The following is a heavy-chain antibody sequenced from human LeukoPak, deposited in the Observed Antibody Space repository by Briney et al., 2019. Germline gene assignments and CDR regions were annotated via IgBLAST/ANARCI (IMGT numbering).Heavy chain of an antibody. CDR2: INAGNGNT. V-gene: IGHV1-3*01. CDR3: ARGGEVWETYGDYLPGDY. Sequence: ASVKVSCKASGYTFTSYAMHWVRQAPGQRLEWMGWINAGNGNTKYSQKFQGRVTITRDTSASTAYMELSSLRSEDTAVYYCARGGEVWETYGDYLPGDYWGQGTLVTVSS. J-gene: IGHJ4*02. D-gene: IGHD4-17*01. CDR1: GYTFTSYA.